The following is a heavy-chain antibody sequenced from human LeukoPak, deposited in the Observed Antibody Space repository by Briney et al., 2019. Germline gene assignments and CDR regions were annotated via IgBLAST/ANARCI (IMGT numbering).Heavy chain of an antibody. Sequence: ASVKVSCKASGYTFIGYYMHWVRQAPGQGLEWMGRINPNSGGTNYAQKFQGRVTMTRDTSISTAYMELSRLRSDDTAVYYCARGPWSGSYMVYWGQGTLVTVSS. J-gene: IGHJ4*02. CDR3: ARGPWSGSYMVY. CDR1: GYTFIGYY. CDR2: INPNSGGT. D-gene: IGHD1-26*01. V-gene: IGHV1-2*06.